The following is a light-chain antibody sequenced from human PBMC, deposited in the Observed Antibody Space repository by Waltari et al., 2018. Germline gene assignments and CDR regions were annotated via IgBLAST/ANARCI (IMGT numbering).Light chain of an antibody. CDR3: GTWDSSLSGAV. CDR2: ENT. Sequence: QSVLTQPPSVSAAPGQRVTISCPGISSNIGNTYVSWYRQFPVTAPKLLIYENTERPSGIPGRFAGSKSGTSATLDITGLQAGDEADYYCGTWDSSLSGAVFGGGTHLTVL. V-gene: IGLV1-51*02. J-gene: IGLJ7*01. CDR1: SSNIGNTY.